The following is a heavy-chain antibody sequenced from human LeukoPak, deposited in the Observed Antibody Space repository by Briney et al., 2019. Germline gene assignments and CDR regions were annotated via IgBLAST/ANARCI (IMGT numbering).Heavy chain of an antibody. V-gene: IGHV4-34*01. CDR1: GGSFSGYY. Sequence: SETLSLTCAVYGGSFSGYYWNWIRQPPGKGLEWIGEINHSGSPNYNPSLKSRVTISVDTSKNQFSLKLSSVTAADTAVYYCARRDSYSSGYYYFDYWGQGTLVTVSS. CDR2: INHSGSP. CDR3: ARRDSYSSGYYYFDY. D-gene: IGHD3-22*01. J-gene: IGHJ4*02.